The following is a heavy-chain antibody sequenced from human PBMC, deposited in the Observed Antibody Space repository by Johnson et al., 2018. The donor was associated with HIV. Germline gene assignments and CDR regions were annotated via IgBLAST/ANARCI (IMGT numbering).Heavy chain of an antibody. CDR1: GFTLYEYD. D-gene: IGHD3-22*01. V-gene: IGHV3-20*04. J-gene: IGHJ3*02. CDR2: LNWSGGGT. CDR3: ARAMYYYDTSGDLIRPSAFDI. Sequence: VQLVESGGDVVRPGGSLRISCAASGFTLYEYDVRWVRHAPGKGLEWVSLLNWSGGGTAYADSVKGRFTVSSDNAKNSLYFQMNSLRAEDTALYYCARAMYYYDTSGDLIRPSAFDIWGQGTVVTVSS.